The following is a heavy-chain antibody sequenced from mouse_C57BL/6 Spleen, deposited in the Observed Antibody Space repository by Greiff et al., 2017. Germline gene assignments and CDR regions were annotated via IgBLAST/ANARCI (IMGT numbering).Heavy chain of an antibody. V-gene: IGHV1-63*01. CDR2: IYPGGGYT. CDR3: ARTGMYGDWYFDV. Sequence: VKLQESGAELVRPGTSVKMSCKASGYTFTNYWIGWAKQRPGHGLEWIGDIYPGGGYTNYNEKFKGKATLTADKSSSTAYMQFSSLTSEDSAIYYCARTGMYGDWYFDVWGTGTTVTVSS. J-gene: IGHJ1*03. CDR1: GYTFTNYW. D-gene: IGHD1-1*01.